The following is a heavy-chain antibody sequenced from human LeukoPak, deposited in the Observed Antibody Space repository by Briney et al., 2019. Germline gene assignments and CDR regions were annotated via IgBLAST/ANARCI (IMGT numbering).Heavy chain of an antibody. CDR2: IYYSGNT. Sequence: SETLSLTCTVSCGSINSYYWSWIRQPPGKGLEWIGYIYYSGNTNYNPSLKSRVSISMDTSKNQLSLQLSSVIAADTAVYYCARDRDSSGLRDFDLWGRGTLVTVSA. J-gene: IGHJ2*01. D-gene: IGHD3-22*01. CDR1: CGSINSYY. V-gene: IGHV4-59*01. CDR3: ARDRDSSGLRDFDL.